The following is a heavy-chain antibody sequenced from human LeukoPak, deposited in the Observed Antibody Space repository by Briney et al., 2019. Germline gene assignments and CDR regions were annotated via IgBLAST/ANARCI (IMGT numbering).Heavy chain of an antibody. CDR1: GGSISSYY. CDR3: ARHRRFVVPDV. V-gene: IGHV4-4*09. CDR2: IYTSGST. Sequence: SETLSLTCTVSGGSISSYYWSWIRQPPGKGPEWIGYIYTSGSTKYNPSLKSRVTISVDTSKNQFSLKLSSVTAADTAVYYCARHRRFVVPDVWGKGTTVTVSS. D-gene: IGHD3-3*01. J-gene: IGHJ6*04.